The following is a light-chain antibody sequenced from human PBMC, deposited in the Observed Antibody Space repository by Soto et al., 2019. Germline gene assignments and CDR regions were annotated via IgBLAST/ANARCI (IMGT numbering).Light chain of an antibody. CDR2: EVS. V-gene: IGLV2-18*01. CDR3: SLYISGSTYV. CDR1: SSDVGGYNY. J-gene: IGLJ1*01. Sequence: QSALTQPRSASGSPGQSITISCTGTSSDVGGYNYVSWYQQHPAKAPKLIMFEVSNRPSGVPDRFSGSKSGSSASLTISGLQAEDEADYYCSLYISGSTYVFGTGTKLTVL.